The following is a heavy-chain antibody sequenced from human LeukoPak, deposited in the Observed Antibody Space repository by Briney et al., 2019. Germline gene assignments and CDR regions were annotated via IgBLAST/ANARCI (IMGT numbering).Heavy chain of an antibody. CDR2: IIPIFGTA. CDR1: GYTFTSYG. CDR3: ASDPSVLRYFDWPDYFDY. D-gene: IGHD3-9*01. Sequence: ASVKVSCKASGYTFTSYGISWVRQAPGQGLEWMGGIIPIFGTANYAQKFQGRVTITADESTSTAYMELSSLRSEDTAVYYCASDPSVLRYFDWPDYFDYWGQGTLVTVSS. J-gene: IGHJ4*02. V-gene: IGHV1-69*13.